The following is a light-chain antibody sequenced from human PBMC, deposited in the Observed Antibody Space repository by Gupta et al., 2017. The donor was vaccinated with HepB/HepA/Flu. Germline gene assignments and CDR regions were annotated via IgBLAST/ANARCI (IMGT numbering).Light chain of an antibody. CDR1: QSVSSTF. CDR3: QQYGSSPGFT. V-gene: IGKV3-20*01. J-gene: IGKJ3*01. CDR2: GAS. Sequence: EIVLTQSPGTLSLSPGERATLSCRASQSVSSTFLAWYQQKPGQAPRLLIYGASSRATGIPDRCSGSGSGTDFTLTISRLEPEDFAVYYCQQYGSSPGFTFGPGTKVEIK.